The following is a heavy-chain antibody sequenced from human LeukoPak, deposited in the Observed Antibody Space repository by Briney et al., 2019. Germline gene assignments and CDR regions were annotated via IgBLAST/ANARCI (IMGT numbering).Heavy chain of an antibody. CDR2: MNPNTGST. D-gene: IGHD3-10*01. CDR3: VRDGEGVAISVNYWFDP. Sequence: ASVKVSCKASGFSFTHYDINWVRQATGQGLEWMGWMNPNTGSTGYAQKFQGRVTMTRDTSISTAYMELRSPRSEDTAVYYCVRDGEGVAISVNYWFDPWGQGTLVTVSS. CDR1: GFSFTHYD. J-gene: IGHJ5*02. V-gene: IGHV1-8*01.